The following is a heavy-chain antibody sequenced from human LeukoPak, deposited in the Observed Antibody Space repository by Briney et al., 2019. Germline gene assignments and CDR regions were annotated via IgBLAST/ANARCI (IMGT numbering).Heavy chain of an antibody. V-gene: IGHV3-74*01. J-gene: IGHJ4*02. CDR2: INSDGSST. CDR1: GFTFSSSW. CDR3: ARDMDSSSHYFDY. D-gene: IGHD6-6*01. Sequence: GGSLRLSCAASGFTFSSSWMHWVRQAPEKGLVWVSRINSDGSSTSYADSVKGRFTISRDNAKNTLFLQMNSLRAEDTAVYYCARDMDSSSHYFDYWGQGALVTVSS.